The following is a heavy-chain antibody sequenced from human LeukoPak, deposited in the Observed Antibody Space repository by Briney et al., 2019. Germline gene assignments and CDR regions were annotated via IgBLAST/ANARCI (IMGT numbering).Heavy chain of an antibody. CDR2: ITSSGSSI. D-gene: IGHD3-16*02. V-gene: IGHV3-48*03. CDR3: ARDLGLRLGELSPIPDY. Sequence: GGSLRLSCAASGFTFTNYEMNWVRQAPGKGLEGISYITSSGSSIYYADSVKGRFTISRDNAKNSLYLQMNSLRAEDTAVYYCARDLGLRLGELSPIPDYWGQGTLVTVSS. CDR1: GFTFTNYE. J-gene: IGHJ4*02.